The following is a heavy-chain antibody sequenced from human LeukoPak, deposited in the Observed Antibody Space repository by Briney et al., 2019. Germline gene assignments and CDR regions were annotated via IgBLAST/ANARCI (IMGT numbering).Heavy chain of an antibody. CDR1: GFTFSDYY. D-gene: IGHD5-12*01. CDR2: ISSSSSYT. CDR3: ARERGYSGYDSTYFDY. Sequence: GGSLRLSCAASGFTFSDYYMSWIHQAPGEGLEWVSYISSSSSYTNYADSVKGRFTISRDNAKNSLYLQMNSLRAEDTAVYYCARERGYSGYDSTYFDYWGQGTLVTVSS. V-gene: IGHV3-11*05. J-gene: IGHJ4*02.